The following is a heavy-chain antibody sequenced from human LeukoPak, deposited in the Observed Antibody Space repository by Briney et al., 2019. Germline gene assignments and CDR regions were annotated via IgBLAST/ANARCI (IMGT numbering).Heavy chain of an antibody. CDR2: INYIRTT. Sequence: SETLSLTCTVSGGSISSYYWNWIRQPPGKGLEWIGYINYIRTTDYNPSLKSRVTISLDTSKNRFSLKLSSVTAADAAMYYCARSYSSSDHYYYYGMDVWGQGTTVTVSS. CDR3: ARSYSSSDHYYYYGMDV. J-gene: IGHJ6*02. CDR1: GGSISSYY. V-gene: IGHV4-59*08. D-gene: IGHD6-13*01.